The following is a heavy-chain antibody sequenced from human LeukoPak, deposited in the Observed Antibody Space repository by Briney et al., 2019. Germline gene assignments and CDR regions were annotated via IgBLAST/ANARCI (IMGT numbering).Heavy chain of an antibody. CDR3: ARVWHGVVVPAAPNDAFDI. CDR2: INPSGGST. Sequence: ASVKVSCKASGYTFTSYYMHWVRQAPGQGLEWMGIINPSGGSTSYAQKFQGRVTMTRDTSTSTVYMELSSLRSEDTAVYYCARVWHGVVVPAAPNDAFDIWGQGTMVTVSS. D-gene: IGHD2-2*01. J-gene: IGHJ3*02. CDR1: GYTFTSYY. V-gene: IGHV1-46*01.